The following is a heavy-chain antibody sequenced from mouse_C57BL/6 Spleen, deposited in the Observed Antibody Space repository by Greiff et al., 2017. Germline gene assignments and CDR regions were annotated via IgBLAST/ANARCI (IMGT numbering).Heavy chain of an antibody. Sequence: EVQVVESGPGLVKPSQSLSLTCSVTGYSITSGYYWNWIRQFPGNKLEWMGYISYDGSNNYNPSLNNRISITHDTSKNQFFLKLNSVTTEDTATYYCARGDYYGSSGAWFAYWGQGTLVTVSA. D-gene: IGHD1-1*01. V-gene: IGHV3-6*01. CDR1: GYSITSGYY. J-gene: IGHJ3*01. CDR2: ISYDGSN. CDR3: ARGDYYGSSGAWFAY.